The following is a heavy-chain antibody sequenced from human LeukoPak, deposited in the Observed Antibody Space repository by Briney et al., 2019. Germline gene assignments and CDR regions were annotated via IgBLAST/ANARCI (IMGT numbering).Heavy chain of an antibody. V-gene: IGHV3-21*01. CDR3: ARDPPDIVVVPAAIESH. CDR2: ISSSSSYI. D-gene: IGHD2-2*02. J-gene: IGHJ4*02. CDR1: GFTFSSYS. Sequence: GESLRLSCAASGFTFSSYSMNWVRQAPGKGLEWVSSISSSSSYIYYADSVKGRFTISRDNAKNSLYLQMNSLRAEDTAVYYCARDPPDIVVVPAAIESHWGQGTLVTVST.